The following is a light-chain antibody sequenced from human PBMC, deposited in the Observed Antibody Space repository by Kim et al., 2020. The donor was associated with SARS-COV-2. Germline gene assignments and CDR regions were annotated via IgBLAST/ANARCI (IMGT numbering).Light chain of an antibody. J-gene: IGLJ3*02. V-gene: IGLV1-44*01. CDR2: SND. CDR1: RSNIGSNV. CDR3: AAWDDSLNGSV. Sequence: GQRVTISCSGRRSNIGSNVVNWYQQLPGTAPKLLIYSNDYRPSGVPDRFSGSKSGTSASLDMSGLQSEDEADYYCAAWDDSLNGSVFGGGTQLTVL.